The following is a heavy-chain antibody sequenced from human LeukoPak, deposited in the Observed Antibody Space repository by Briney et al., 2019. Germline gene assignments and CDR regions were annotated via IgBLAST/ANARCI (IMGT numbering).Heavy chain of an antibody. D-gene: IGHD4-17*01. Sequence: SETLSLTCAVYGGSFSGYYWSWIRRPPGKGLEWIGEINHSGSTNYNPSLKSRVTISVDTSKNQFSLKLSSVTAADTAVYYCARATVTTIDYWGQGTLVTVSS. CDR2: INHSGST. J-gene: IGHJ4*02. CDR1: GGSFSGYY. V-gene: IGHV4-34*01. CDR3: ARATVTTIDY.